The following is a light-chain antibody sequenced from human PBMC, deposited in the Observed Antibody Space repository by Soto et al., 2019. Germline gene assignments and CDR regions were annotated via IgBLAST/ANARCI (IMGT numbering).Light chain of an antibody. Sequence: VSLGERATINCKSSQSVLYSSNNKNYLAWYQQKPGQPPKLLIYWASTRESGVPDRFSGSGSGTDFTLTISSLQAEDVAVYYCQQYYSTPSFGPGTKVDIK. J-gene: IGKJ3*01. CDR1: QSVLYSSNNKNY. CDR2: WAS. V-gene: IGKV4-1*01. CDR3: QQYYSTPS.